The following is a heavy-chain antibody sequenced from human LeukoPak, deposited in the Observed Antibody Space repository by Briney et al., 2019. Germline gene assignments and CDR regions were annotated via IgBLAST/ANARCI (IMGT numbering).Heavy chain of an antibody. Sequence: GGSLRLSCAASGFTFSSYWMSWVRQTPGKGLEWVANIKQDGSEKYYVDSLKGRFTISRDNAKNSLYLQMNSLRAEDTAVYYCARGYISPRMNWFDPWGQGTLVTVSS. J-gene: IGHJ5*02. V-gene: IGHV3-7*05. CDR1: GFTFSSYW. CDR2: IKQDGSEK. CDR3: ARGYISPRMNWFDP. D-gene: IGHD3-16*02.